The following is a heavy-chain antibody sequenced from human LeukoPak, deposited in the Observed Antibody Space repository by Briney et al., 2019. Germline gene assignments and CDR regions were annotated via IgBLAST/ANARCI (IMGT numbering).Heavy chain of an antibody. J-gene: IGHJ4*02. Sequence: SETLSLTCTVSSGSITNYYWNWIRQPPGKGLEWIGYVYYSGSTNYNPSLKSRVTISVDTSKNQFSLNLSSVTAADTAVYYCARGWGYFDYWGQGTLVTVSA. CDR2: VYYSGST. D-gene: IGHD7-27*01. CDR1: SGSITNYY. CDR3: ARGWGYFDY. V-gene: IGHV4-59*01.